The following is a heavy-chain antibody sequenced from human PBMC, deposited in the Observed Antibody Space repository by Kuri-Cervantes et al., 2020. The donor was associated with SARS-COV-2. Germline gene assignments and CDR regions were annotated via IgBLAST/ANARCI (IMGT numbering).Heavy chain of an antibody. CDR1: GFTFSSYA. D-gene: IGHD5-18*01. CDR3: ARLDGIELWLRSLYYMDV. Sequence: GESLKISCAASGFTFSSYAMHWVRQAPGKGLEWVSSISSKSSYRYYADSVKGRFTMSRDDGRNSLYLQMNSLRAEDTAVYYCARLDGIELWLRSLYYMDVWGKGTAVTVSS. CDR2: ISSKSSYR. V-gene: IGHV3-21*01. J-gene: IGHJ6*03.